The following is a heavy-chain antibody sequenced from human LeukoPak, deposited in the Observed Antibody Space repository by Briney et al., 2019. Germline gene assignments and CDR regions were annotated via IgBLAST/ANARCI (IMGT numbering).Heavy chain of an antibody. CDR1: GYSFTSYW. Sequence: ESLKIFCKGSGYSFTSYWIGWVRQMPGKGLEWRGIMYPGDSDTRYSTSFQGQVTISADKSISTAYLQWSSLKASDTAMYYCARHDIVVVLAAMNYYYYYMDVWGKGTMVTVSS. D-gene: IGHD2-2*01. CDR2: MYPGDSDT. V-gene: IGHV5-51*01. CDR3: ARHDIVVVLAAMNYYYYYMDV. J-gene: IGHJ6*03.